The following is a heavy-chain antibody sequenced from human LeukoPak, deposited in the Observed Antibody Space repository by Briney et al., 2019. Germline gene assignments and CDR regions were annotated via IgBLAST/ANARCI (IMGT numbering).Heavy chain of an antibody. CDR3: ARQRAIYYYYYMDV. V-gene: IGHV4-39*01. CDR2: IYHSGST. J-gene: IGHJ6*03. Sequence: SETLSLTCTVSGGSIGSSSYYWGWIRQPPGKGLEWIGSIYHSGSTYYNPSLKSRVTISVDASKNQFSLKLSSVTAADTAVYYCARQRAIYYYYYMDVWGKGTTVTVSS. CDR1: GGSIGSSSYY. D-gene: IGHD2-2*02.